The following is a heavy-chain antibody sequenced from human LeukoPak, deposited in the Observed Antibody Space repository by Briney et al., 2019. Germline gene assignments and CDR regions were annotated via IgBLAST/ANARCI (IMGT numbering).Heavy chain of an antibody. D-gene: IGHD5-18*01. Sequence: ASVKVSCKASGYTFTGYYIHWVRQAPGQGLEWMGWISAYNGNTNYAQKLQGRVTMTTDTSTSTAYMELRSLRSGDTAVYYCARGSIPYVDTAMVVDYWGQGTLVTVSS. V-gene: IGHV1-18*04. CDR1: GYTFTGYY. CDR3: ARGSIPYVDTAMVVDY. CDR2: ISAYNGNT. J-gene: IGHJ4*02.